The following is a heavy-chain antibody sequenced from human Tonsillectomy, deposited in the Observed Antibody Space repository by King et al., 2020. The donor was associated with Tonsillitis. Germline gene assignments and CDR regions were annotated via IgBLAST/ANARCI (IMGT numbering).Heavy chain of an antibody. D-gene: IGHD2-8*02. CDR3: AKGGSDIVLVPERVVVYYMDV. Sequence: VQLVESGGGLVQPGGSLRLSCAASGFSFSSYAISWVRQAPGKGLEWVSGISGTGGNTYYADSVTGRFTISRDNAINTLYLQMHSLRAEDTAVYYCAKGGSDIVLVPERVVVYYMDVWGKGTTVTVSS. V-gene: IGHV3-23*04. CDR1: GFSFSSYA. CDR2: ISGTGGNT. J-gene: IGHJ6*03.